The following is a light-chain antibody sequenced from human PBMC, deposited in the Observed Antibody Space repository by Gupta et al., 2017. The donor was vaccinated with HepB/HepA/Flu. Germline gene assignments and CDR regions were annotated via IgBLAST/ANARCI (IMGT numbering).Light chain of an antibody. CDR2: AAS. CDR3: QQSYSTPWT. V-gene: IGKV1-39*01. CDR1: QSISSY. Sequence: DIQMTQSTSSLSASVGDRVTITRRASQSISSYLNWYQQKPGKAHKLLIYAASSLQSGVPSRFSGSGSGTDFTLTISSLQPEDFATYYCQQSYSTPWTFGQGTKVEIK. J-gene: IGKJ1*01.